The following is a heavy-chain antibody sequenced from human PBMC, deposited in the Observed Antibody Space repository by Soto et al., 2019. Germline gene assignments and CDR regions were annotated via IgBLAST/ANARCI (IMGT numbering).Heavy chain of an antibody. CDR3: ARLIEGEYYDFWSGLQQMWYFDL. CDR2: IYYSGST. Sequence: SETLSLTSTVSGGSISSYYWSWIRQPPGKGLEWIGYIYYSGSTNYNPSLKSRVTISVDTSKNQFSLKLSSVTAADTAVYYCARLIEGEYYDFWSGLQQMWYFDLWGRGTLVTVSS. J-gene: IGHJ2*01. V-gene: IGHV4-59*08. CDR1: GGSISSYY. D-gene: IGHD3-3*01.